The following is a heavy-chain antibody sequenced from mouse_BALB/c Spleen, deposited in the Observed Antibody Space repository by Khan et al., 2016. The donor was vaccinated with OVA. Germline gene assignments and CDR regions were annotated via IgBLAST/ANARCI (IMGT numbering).Heavy chain of an antibody. CDR1: GYTFTSYW. V-gene: IGHV1-5*01. CDR2: IYPGNTDT. D-gene: IGHD4-1*01. J-gene: IGHJ3*01. CDR3: TRRNWDVAWFAY. Sequence: VQLQQSGTVLARPGASVKMSCKASGYTFTSYWMHWVKQRPGQGLEWIGDIYPGNTDTNYNQKFKGKAKLTAVKSTSTAYMELSSLTNEDSAVDYFTRRNWDVAWFAYWGQGTLVTVSA.